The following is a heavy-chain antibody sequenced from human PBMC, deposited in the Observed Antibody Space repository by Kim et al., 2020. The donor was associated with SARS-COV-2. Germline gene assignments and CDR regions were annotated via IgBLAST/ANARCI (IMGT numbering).Heavy chain of an antibody. D-gene: IGHD6-19*01. Sequence: SETLSLTCTISGASISDDYWTWIRQPPGKGLEWIGYFSYNKRTSYNPSLKSRVSMSLDTSRNQFSLKLNSVTAADTAVYYCARLPDITGWPFDYWAQGTL. J-gene: IGHJ4*02. CDR1: GASISDDY. CDR3: ARLPDITGWPFDY. V-gene: IGHV4-59*08. CDR2: FSYNKRT.